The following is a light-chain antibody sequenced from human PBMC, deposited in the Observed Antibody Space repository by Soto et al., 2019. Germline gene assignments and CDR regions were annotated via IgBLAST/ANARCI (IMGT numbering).Light chain of an antibody. CDR2: EVT. CDR3: GSYSSSTTPFV. CDR1: SSDVGGYNY. J-gene: IGLJ1*01. Sequence: QSALTQPASVSGSPGQSITISCTGTSSDVGGYNYVSWYQQHPGKAPKLMIYEVTNRPSGVSNRFSGSKSGNTASLTISGLQAEDQADFYCGSYSSSTTPFVFGSGTKLTVL. V-gene: IGLV2-14*01.